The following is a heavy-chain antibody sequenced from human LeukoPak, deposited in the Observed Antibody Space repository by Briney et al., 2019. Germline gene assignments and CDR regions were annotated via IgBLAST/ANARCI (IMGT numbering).Heavy chain of an antibody. D-gene: IGHD6-6*01. CDR1: GFTFSSYG. Sequence: GSLRLSCAASGFTFSSYGMHWVRQAPGKGLEWVAFIRYDGSNKYYADSVKGRFTISRDNSKNTLYLQMNSLRAEDTAVYYSAKDRAYSSSFDWWGQGTLVTVSS. CDR3: AKDRAYSSSFDW. J-gene: IGHJ4*02. V-gene: IGHV3-30*02. CDR2: IRYDGSNK.